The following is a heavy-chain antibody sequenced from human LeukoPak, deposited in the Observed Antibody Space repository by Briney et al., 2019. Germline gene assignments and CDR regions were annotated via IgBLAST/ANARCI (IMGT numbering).Heavy chain of an antibody. V-gene: IGHV4-59*08. D-gene: IGHD3-9*01. CDR1: GGSISSYY. Sequence: PSETLSLTCTVSGGSISSYYWSWIRQPPGKGLVWIGYIYYSGSTNYNPSLKSRVTISVDTSKNQFSLKLSSVTAADTAVYYCARLSRVRYFDWLLSTGYYYYGMDVWGQGTTVTVSS. CDR2: IYYSGST. CDR3: ARLSRVRYFDWLLSTGYYYYGMDV. J-gene: IGHJ6*02.